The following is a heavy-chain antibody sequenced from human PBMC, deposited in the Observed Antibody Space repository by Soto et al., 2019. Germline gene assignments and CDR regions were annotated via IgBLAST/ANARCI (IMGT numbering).Heavy chain of an antibody. J-gene: IGHJ2*01. CDR1: GYSFTSYD. D-gene: IGHD3-10*01. Sequence: QVQLVQSGAEVKKPGASVKVSCKASGYSFTSYDINWVRQATGQGLEWMGWMNPNSGNPGYAQKFQGRVTMTRNTSISTAYTQLTSLGSEDTAVYYCARDKAGDSDLWGRGTLVTVSS. V-gene: IGHV1-8*01. CDR3: ARDKAGDSDL. CDR2: MNPNSGNP.